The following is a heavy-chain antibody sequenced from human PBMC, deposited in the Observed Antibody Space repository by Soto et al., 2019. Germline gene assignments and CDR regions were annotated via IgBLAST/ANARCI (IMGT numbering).Heavy chain of an antibody. V-gene: IGHV4-59*01. CDR1: GGSISSYY. Sequence: QVQLQESGPGLVKPSETLSLTCTVSGGSISSYYWSWIRQPPGKGLEWIGYIYYSGSTNYNPSLKSRVTISVDTSKNQFSLKLSSVTAADTAVYYCARVLVVGATAFDPWGQGTLVTVSS. CDR2: IYYSGST. D-gene: IGHD1-26*01. J-gene: IGHJ5*02. CDR3: ARVLVVGATAFDP.